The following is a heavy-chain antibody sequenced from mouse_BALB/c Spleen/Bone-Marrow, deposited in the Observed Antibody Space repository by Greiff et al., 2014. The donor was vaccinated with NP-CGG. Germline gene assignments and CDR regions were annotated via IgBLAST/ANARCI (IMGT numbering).Heavy chain of an antibody. Sequence: VMLVESGPELVKPGASVKISCRASGYVFSSSWMNWVKQRPGQGLEWIGRIYPGDGNTNYNGKFKGKATLTADTSSSTAYMQISSLTSVDSAVYFCARRTAFITSVVDYFDVWGAGTTVTVSS. V-gene: IGHV1-82*01. CDR2: IYPGDGNT. D-gene: IGHD1-1*02. CDR3: ARRTAFITSVVDYFDV. CDR1: GYVFSSSW. J-gene: IGHJ1*01.